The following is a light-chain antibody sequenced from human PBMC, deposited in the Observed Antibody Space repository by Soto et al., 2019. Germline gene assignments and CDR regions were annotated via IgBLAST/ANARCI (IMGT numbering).Light chain of an antibody. CDR2: EVS. CDR1: SSDVGGYNH. J-gene: IGLJ2*01. V-gene: IGLV2-14*01. Sequence: QSALTQPASVSGSPGQSITISCSGSSSDVGGYNHVSWYQQHPGKAPKVMIYEVSNRPSGVPHRFTGSKSGNTASLTISGLQAEDEADYYCSSYTGTSTLVVFGGRTKLTVL. CDR3: SSYTGTSTLVV.